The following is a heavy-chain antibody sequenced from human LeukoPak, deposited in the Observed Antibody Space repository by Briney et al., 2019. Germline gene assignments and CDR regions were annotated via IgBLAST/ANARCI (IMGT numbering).Heavy chain of an antibody. D-gene: IGHD3-10*01. CDR1: GGSISSSSYY. CDR3: ARDLSWFGELLSGYYYYGMDV. Sequence: PSETLSLTCTVSGGSISSSSYYWGWIRQPPGKGLEWIGSIYYSGSTYYNPSLKSRVTISVDTSKNQFSLKLSSVTAADTAVYYCARDLSWFGELLSGYYYYGMDVWGQGTTVTVSS. CDR2: IYYSGST. V-gene: IGHV4-39*07. J-gene: IGHJ6*02.